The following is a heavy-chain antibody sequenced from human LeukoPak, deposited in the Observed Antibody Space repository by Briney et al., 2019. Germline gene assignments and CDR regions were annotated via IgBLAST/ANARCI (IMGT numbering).Heavy chain of an antibody. V-gene: IGHV3-23*01. CDR1: GFTFSRYG. Sequence: GGSLRLSCAASGFTFSRYGMSWVRQAPGKGLEWVSAITGRGVRTYNGDSVKGRFTISRDNSKNTVYLQMNSLRAEDTAVYYCAKDRRDGGYPYYFDYWGQGTLVTVSS. CDR2: ITGRGVRT. D-gene: IGHD5-12*01. CDR3: AKDRRDGGYPYYFDY. J-gene: IGHJ4*02.